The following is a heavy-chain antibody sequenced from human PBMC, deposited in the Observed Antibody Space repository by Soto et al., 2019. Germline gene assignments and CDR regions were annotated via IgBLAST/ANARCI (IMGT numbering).Heavy chain of an antibody. D-gene: IGHD3-3*01. J-gene: IGHJ6*02. V-gene: IGHV1-58*01. CDR2: IVVGSGNT. CDR3: AAGSRRGITIFGTHYGMDV. Sequence: GASVKVSCKASGFTFTSSAVQWVRQARGQRLEWIGWIVVGSGNTNYAQKFQERVTITRDLSTSTAYMELSSLRSEDTAVYYCAAGSRRGITIFGTHYGMDVWGQGTTVTVSS. CDR1: GFTFTSSA.